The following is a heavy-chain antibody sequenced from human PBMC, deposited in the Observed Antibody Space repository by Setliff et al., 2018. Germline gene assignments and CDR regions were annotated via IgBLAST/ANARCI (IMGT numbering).Heavy chain of an antibody. J-gene: IGHJ5*02. CDR2: IKQDGSEK. Sequence: PGGSLRLSCAASGFTFSSYWMSWVRQAPGKGLEWVANIKQDGSEKYYVDSVKGRFTIARANAKNFLYLQMNSVRAEDTAFYYCAKNGFGVVALGVNNWFDPWGQGTLVAVSS. V-gene: IGHV3-7*03. D-gene: IGHD3-10*01. CDR3: AKNGFGVVALGVNNWFDP. CDR1: GFTFSSYW.